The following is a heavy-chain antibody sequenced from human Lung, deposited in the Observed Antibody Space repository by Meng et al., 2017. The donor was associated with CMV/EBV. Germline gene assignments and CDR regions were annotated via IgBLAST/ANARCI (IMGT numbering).Heavy chain of an antibody. CDR2: IYSGGST. J-gene: IGHJ4*02. CDR3: ARIVVPDAIDY. Sequence: GGSXRLCCAASGFTFSSNYMSWVRKAPGKGLEWVSVIYSGGSTYYADSVKGRFTISRENSKNTRYLQMNSLRAEDTAVYYCARIVVPDAIDYWGQGTMVTVSS. CDR1: GFTFSSNY. V-gene: IGHV3-53*01. D-gene: IGHD2-2*02.